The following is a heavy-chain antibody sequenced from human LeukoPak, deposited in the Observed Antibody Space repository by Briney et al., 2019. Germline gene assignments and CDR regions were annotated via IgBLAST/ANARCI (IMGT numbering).Heavy chain of an antibody. CDR1: GYSISSGYY. D-gene: IGHD3-9*01. J-gene: IGHJ5*02. V-gene: IGHV4-38-2*02. CDR3: ARGHYDILTEEFDP. CDR2: IYHSGST. Sequence: SETLSLTCTVSGYSISSGYYWGWIRQPPGKGLEWIGSIYHSGSTYYNPSLKSRVTISVDTSKNQFSLKLSSVTAADTAVYSCARGHYDILTEEFDPWGQGTLVTVSS.